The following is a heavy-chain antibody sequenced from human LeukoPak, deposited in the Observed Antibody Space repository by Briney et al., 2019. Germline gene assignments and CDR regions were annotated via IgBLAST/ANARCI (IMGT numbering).Heavy chain of an antibody. J-gene: IGHJ4*02. D-gene: IGHD6-13*01. Sequence: GRSLRLSCAASGFTFSTYGIHWVRQAPGKGLEWVAVISNDGSNKYYADSVKGRFTISRDNSKNTVHLQMNSLRGEDTAVYYCAKSGIAAAGQRGYFDYWGQGTLVTVSS. V-gene: IGHV3-30*18. CDR3: AKSGIAAAGQRGYFDY. CDR1: GFTFSTYG. CDR2: ISNDGSNK.